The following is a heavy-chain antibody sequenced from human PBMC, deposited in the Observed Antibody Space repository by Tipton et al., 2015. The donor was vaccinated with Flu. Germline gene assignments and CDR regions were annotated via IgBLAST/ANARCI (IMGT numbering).Heavy chain of an antibody. CDR1: GGSFSGYY. Sequence: GLVKPSETLSLTCAVYGGSFSGYYWSWIRQPPGKGLEWIGEINHSGSTNYNPSLKSRVTISVDTSKNQFSLKLSSVTAADTAVYYCARMGYCSGGSCYKESRLAYWGQGTLVTVSS. D-gene: IGHD2-15*01. V-gene: IGHV4-34*01. CDR3: ARMGYCSGGSCYKESRLAY. CDR2: INHSGST. J-gene: IGHJ4*02.